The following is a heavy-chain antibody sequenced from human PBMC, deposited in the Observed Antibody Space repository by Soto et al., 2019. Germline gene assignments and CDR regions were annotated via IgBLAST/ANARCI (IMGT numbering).Heavy chain of an antibody. CDR3: ASGAMANFDY. Sequence: SVKVSCKASGGTFGSHGIAWVRQAPGQGLEWMGGFIAMLGTPTYAKKVQGRATITADESLTSSYLELRSLRSEDTAMYFCASGAMANFDYWGQGTVVTVSS. CDR1: GGTFGSHG. D-gene: IGHD5-18*01. V-gene: IGHV1-69*13. J-gene: IGHJ4*02. CDR2: FIAMLGTP.